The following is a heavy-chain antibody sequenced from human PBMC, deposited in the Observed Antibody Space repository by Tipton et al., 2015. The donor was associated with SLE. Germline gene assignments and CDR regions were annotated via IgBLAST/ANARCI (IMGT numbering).Heavy chain of an antibody. D-gene: IGHD4-17*01. CDR1: GFTVKNAW. CDR3: AKDISVTTVPDY. V-gene: IGHV3-15*07. J-gene: IGHJ4*02. Sequence: SLRLSCVASGFTVKNAWMNWVRQAPGEGLEWVGQIKRKNDGGTTDYAAPVKGRFIISRDNSKNTLYLQMNSLRDEDTAVYYCAKDISVTTVPDYWGQGTLVTVSS. CDR2: IKRKNDGGTT.